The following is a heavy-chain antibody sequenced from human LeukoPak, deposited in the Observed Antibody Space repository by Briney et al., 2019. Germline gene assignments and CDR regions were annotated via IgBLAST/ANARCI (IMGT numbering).Heavy chain of an antibody. V-gene: IGHV1-69*06. CDR1: GGTFSSYA. CDR3: AINQAGYCGGGSCYRHEFYYMDV. D-gene: IGHD2-15*01. J-gene: IGHJ6*03. Sequence: SVKVSCKASGGTFSSYAISWVRQAPGQGLEWMGGIIPIFGTANYAQKFQDRVTITADKSTSTAYMELSSLRSEDTAMYYCAINQAGYCGGGSCYRHEFYYMDVWGKGTSVTVSS. CDR2: IIPIFGTA.